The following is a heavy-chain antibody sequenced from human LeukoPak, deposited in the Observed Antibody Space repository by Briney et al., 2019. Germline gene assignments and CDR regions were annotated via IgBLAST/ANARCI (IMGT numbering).Heavy chain of an antibody. Sequence: GGSLRLSCAASGFTFSDSYMSWIRQAPGKGLEWVSYISSSSDTNYADSVKGRFTISRDNAKNSLYLQMNSLRAEDTAVYYCARDRGLDYWGQGTLVTVSS. J-gene: IGHJ4*02. CDR2: ISSSSDT. V-gene: IGHV3-11*06. CDR1: GFTFSDSY. CDR3: ARDRGLDY. D-gene: IGHD3-10*01.